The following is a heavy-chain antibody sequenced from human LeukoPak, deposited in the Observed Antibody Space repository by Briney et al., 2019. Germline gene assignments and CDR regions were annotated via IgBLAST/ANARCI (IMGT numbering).Heavy chain of an antibody. J-gene: IGHJ4*02. CDR2: INPNSGGT. V-gene: IGHV1-2*02. CDR3: AHQTVNVLLDY. CDR1: GYTFTAHY. Sequence: GASVKVSCKASGYTFTAHYIHWVRQAPGQGLEWMGWINPNSGGTNYAQKFQGRVTMTRDTSITTAYMELSGLTSDDTAVYYCAHQTVNVLLDYWGQGTLVTVSS. D-gene: IGHD1-1*01.